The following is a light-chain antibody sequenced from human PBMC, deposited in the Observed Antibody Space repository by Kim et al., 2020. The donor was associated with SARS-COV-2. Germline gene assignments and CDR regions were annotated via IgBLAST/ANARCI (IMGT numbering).Light chain of an antibody. CDR1: KLGDKY. CDR3: QAWDSRTYVV. CDR2: QDS. J-gene: IGLJ2*01. Sequence: SYELTQPPSVSVSPGQTASITCSGDKLGDKYVCWYQQRPGQSPVLVIYQDSKRPSGIPERFSGSNSGNTATLTISGTQAMDEADYYCQAWDSRTYVVFGGGTKLTVL. V-gene: IGLV3-1*01.